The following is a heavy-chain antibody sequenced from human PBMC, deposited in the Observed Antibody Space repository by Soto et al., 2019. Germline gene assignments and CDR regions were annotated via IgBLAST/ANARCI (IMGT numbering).Heavy chain of an antibody. Sequence: GGSLRLSCEASGFNFKKFATGWVRQAPGEGLEWVSGISCCGGSTFYADSVKGRFSLARDDSKNTLSLQLNSLRVEDTAHYYCAKADGEQWLIPHLDNWGQGTQVTVSS. CDR2: ISCCGGST. CDR1: GFNFKKFA. V-gene: IGHV3-23*01. CDR3: AKADGEQWLIPHLDN. J-gene: IGHJ1*01. D-gene: IGHD6-19*01.